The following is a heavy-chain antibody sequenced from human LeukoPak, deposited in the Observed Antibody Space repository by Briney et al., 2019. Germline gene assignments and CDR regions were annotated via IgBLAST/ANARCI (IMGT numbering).Heavy chain of an antibody. J-gene: IGHJ3*02. V-gene: IGHV1-2*02. CDR2: INPNSGGT. CDR3: ARWSSADDAFDI. Sequence: ASVKVSCKASGYTFTGYYMHWVRQAPGQGLKWMGWINPNSGGTNYAQKFQGRVTMTRDTSISTAYMEPSRPRSDDTAVYYCARWSSADDAFDIWGQGTMVTVSS. CDR1: GYTFTGYY.